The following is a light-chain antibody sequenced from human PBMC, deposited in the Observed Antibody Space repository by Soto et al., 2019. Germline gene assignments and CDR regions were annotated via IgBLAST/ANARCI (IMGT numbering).Light chain of an antibody. CDR2: STN. Sequence: QTVVTQEPSLTVSPGGTVTLTCASNTGAVTSGYYPNWFQQKPGQAPRALIYSTNNKHSWTPARFSGYLLGGKAALTLSGVQPEDEAEYYCLLFLCDGQVFGGGTKLTVL. CDR1: TGAVTSGYY. J-gene: IGLJ2*01. V-gene: IGLV7-43*01. CDR3: LLFLCDGQV.